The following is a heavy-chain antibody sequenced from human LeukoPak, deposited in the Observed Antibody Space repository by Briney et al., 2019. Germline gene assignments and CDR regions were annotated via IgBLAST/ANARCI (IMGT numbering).Heavy chain of an antibody. CDR2: ISGSGHNT. CDR1: GSTFSSYA. Sequence: PGESLILSCAASGSTFSSYAMTWVRQAPGKGLEWVSAISGSGHNTYYADSVKGRFTISRDNSKNTVYLQMNSLRAEDTALYYCAKWREGTMVYFDYWGQGTLVTVSS. CDR3: AKWREGTMVYFDY. J-gene: IGHJ4*02. V-gene: IGHV3-23*01. D-gene: IGHD3-10*01.